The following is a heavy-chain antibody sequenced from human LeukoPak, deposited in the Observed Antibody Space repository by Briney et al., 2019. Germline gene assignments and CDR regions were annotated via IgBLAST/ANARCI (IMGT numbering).Heavy chain of an antibody. D-gene: IGHD5-18*01. J-gene: IGHJ4*02. V-gene: IGHV1-3*01. CDR3: ATSDTAMASFDY. CDR1: GYTFTSYA. CDR2: IDAGNGNT. Sequence: ASVKVSCKASGYTFTSYAMHWVRQAPGQRLEWMGWIDAGNGNTKYSQKFQGRVTITRDTSASTAYMELSSLRSEDTAVYYCATSDTAMASFDYWGQGTLVTVSS.